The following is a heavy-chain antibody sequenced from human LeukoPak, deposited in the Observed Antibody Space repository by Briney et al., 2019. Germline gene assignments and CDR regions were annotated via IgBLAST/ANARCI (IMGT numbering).Heavy chain of an antibody. CDR2: IYTSGST. J-gene: IGHJ6*02. CDR3: ATYYYGSGSHYYYGMDV. D-gene: IGHD3-10*01. CDR1: GGSISSGSYY. Sequence: SQTLSLTFTVSGGSISSGSYYWSWIRQPAGKGLEWIGRIYTSGSTNYNPSLKSRVTISVDTSKNQFSLKLSSVTAADTAVYYCATYYYGSGSHYYYGMDVWGQGTTVTVSS. V-gene: IGHV4-61*02.